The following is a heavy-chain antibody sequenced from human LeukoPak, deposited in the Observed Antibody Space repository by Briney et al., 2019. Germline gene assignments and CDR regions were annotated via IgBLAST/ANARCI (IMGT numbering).Heavy chain of an antibody. CDR1: GFTFSSYA. Sequence: HPGGSLGLSCAASGFTFSSYAMHWVRQAPGKGLEWVAVISYDGSNKYYADSVKGRFTISRDNSKNTLYLQMNSLRAEDTAVYYCARDVCSSTSCYFFDYWGQGTLVTVSS. CDR3: ARDVCSSTSCYFFDY. V-gene: IGHV3-30*01. D-gene: IGHD2-2*01. CDR2: ISYDGSNK. J-gene: IGHJ4*02.